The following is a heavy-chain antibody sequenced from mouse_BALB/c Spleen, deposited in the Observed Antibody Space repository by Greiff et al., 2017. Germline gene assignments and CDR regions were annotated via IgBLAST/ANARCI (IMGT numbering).Heavy chain of an antibody. D-gene: IGHD2-10*02. J-gene: IGHJ3*01. CDR2: ISNGGGST. Sequence: DVKLVESGGGLVQPGGSLKLSCAASGFTFSSYTMSWVRQTPEKRLEWVAYISNGGGSTYYPDTVKGRFTISRDNAKNTLYLQMSSLKSEDTAMYYCASSYGNYPAWFAYWGQGTLVTVSA. V-gene: IGHV5-12-2*01. CDR3: ASSYGNYPAWFAY. CDR1: GFTFSSYT.